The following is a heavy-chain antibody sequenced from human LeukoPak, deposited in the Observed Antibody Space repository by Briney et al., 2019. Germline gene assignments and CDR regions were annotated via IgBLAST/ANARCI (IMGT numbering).Heavy chain of an antibody. Sequence: PGGSLRLSCAASGFTFSSYGMHWVRQAPGKGLEWVAFIRYDGSNKYYADSVKDRFTISRDNSKNTLYLQMNSLRAEDTAVYYCARTEDSGSAFDIWGQGTMVTVSS. J-gene: IGHJ3*02. CDR1: GFTFSSYG. CDR3: ARTEDSGSAFDI. D-gene: IGHD1-14*01. V-gene: IGHV3-30*02. CDR2: IRYDGSNK.